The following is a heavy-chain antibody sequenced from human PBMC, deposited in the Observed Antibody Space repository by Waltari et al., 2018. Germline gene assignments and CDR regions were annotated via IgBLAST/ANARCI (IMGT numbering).Heavy chain of an antibody. CDR2: IRYGGSNK. CDR1: GFSFSSYG. J-gene: IGHJ4*02. V-gene: IGHV3-30*02. CDR3: ARDKGVLDY. Sequence: QVQLVESGGGVVQPGGSMRLSCAASGFSFSSYGMDWVRQAPGKGLAWVAFIRYGGSNKYYTDSVEGRFTVSRDNSKNTLYLQINSLRAEDTAVYFCARDKGVLDYWGQGTLVTVSS.